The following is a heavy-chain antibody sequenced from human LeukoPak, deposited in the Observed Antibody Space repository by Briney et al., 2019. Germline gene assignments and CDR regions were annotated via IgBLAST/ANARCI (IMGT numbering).Heavy chain of an antibody. CDR2: IHSDGSST. CDR3: GVVAATNDAFDI. Sequence: GGSLRLSCAASGFNFSSYWMHWVRQAPGKGLVWVSRIHSDGSSTSYADSVKGRFTISRDNAKNTLYLQMNSLRAEDTAVYYCGVVAATNDAFDIWGQGTMVTVSS. D-gene: IGHD2-15*01. V-gene: IGHV3-74*01. CDR1: GFNFSSYW. J-gene: IGHJ3*02.